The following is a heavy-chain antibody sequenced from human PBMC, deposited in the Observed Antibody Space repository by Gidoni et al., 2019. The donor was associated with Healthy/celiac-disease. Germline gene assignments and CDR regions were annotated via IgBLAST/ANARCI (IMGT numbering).Heavy chain of an antibody. D-gene: IGHD5-18*01. V-gene: IGHV3-11*04. CDR2: ISSSGSTI. Sequence: QVQLVESGGGLVKPGGSLRLSCAASGFTFSAYYMSWTRQAPGTGLEWVSYISSSGSTIYYADSVKGRFTISRDNAKNSLYLQMNSLRAEDTAVYYCARDLIGYSYGYLLPGDYYGMDVWGQGTTVTVSS. CDR1: GFTFSAYY. CDR3: ARDLIGYSYGYLLPGDYYGMDV. J-gene: IGHJ6*02.